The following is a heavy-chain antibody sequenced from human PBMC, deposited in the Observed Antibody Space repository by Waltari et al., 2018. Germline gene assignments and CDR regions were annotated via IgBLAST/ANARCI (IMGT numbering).Heavy chain of an antibody. J-gene: IGHJ6*03. CDR2: MNPNSGNT. Sequence: QVQLVQSGAEVKKPGASVKVSCKASGYTFTSYDINWVRQATAQGLEWMGWMNPNSGNTGYAQKFQGRVTMTRNTSISTAYMELSSLRSEDTAVYYCARGFTVTTNYYYYYYMDVWGKGTTVTVSS. CDR1: GYTFTSYD. D-gene: IGHD4-17*01. V-gene: IGHV1-8*01. CDR3: ARGFTVTTNYYYYYYMDV.